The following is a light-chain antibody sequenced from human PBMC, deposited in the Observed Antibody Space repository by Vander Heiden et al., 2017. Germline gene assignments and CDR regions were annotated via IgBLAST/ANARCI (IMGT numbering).Light chain of an antibody. V-gene: IGLV1-44*01. CDR2: SHN. CDR3: AAWDDSLNGPV. Sequence: QSVLTQPPSASGPPGQRVTISCSGSSSNIGSKAVNWYQQLQGTAPKLLIYSHNQRPSGVPDRFSASKSGTSASLAISGLQSEDEADYYCAAWDDSLNGPVFGGGTKLTVL. CDR1: SSNIGSKA. J-gene: IGLJ2*01.